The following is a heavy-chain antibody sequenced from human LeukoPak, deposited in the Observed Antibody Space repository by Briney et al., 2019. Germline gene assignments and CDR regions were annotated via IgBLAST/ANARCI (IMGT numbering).Heavy chain of an antibody. J-gene: IGHJ4*02. CDR3: ARSLWPEDY. CDR1: GVTSSSYW. D-gene: IGHD2-21*01. CDR2: INQDGSGK. Sequence: EGTLRLSCAASGVTSSSYWMSWVRQAPGPGLEWVANINQDGSGKKDVESVKGRFTISRDNAKNSQYLQMNSLRVEDTAVYYCARSLWPEDYWGQGTLVTVSS. V-gene: IGHV3-7*01.